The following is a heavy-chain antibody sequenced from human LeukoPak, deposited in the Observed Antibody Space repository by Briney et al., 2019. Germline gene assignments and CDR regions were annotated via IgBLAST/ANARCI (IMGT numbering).Heavy chain of an antibody. CDR2: LSASGGST. CDR3: AKVRTYDSSGYYSHCFDY. V-gene: IGHV3-23*01. D-gene: IGHD3-22*01. CDR1: GFTFSSYA. Sequence: GGSLRLSCAASGFTFSSYAMGWVRQAPGKGLEWVSALSASGGSTYYADSVRGRFTISRDSSRNTVYLQMNSLRVEDTARYYCAKVRTYDSSGYYSHCFDYWGQGTLVTVSS. J-gene: IGHJ4*02.